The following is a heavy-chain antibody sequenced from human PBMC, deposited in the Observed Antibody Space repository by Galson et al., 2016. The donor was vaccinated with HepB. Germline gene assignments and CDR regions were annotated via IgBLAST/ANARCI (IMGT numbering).Heavy chain of an antibody. V-gene: IGHV2-5*01. J-gene: IGHJ4*02. CDR1: GFSLTTAAVG. D-gene: IGHD6-19*01. CDR3: AHGSGWLFDY. CDR2: IYWNDDN. Sequence: PALVKPTQTLTLTCTFSGFSLTTAAVGVGWFRQPPGKALEWLALIYWNDDNHYSPSLRSRLTLTKDTSKNHVVLTMTNMDPVDIATYYCAHGSGWLFDYWGQGTLVTVSS.